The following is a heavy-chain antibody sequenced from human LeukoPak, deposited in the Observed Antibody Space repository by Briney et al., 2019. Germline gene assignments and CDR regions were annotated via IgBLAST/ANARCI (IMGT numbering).Heavy chain of an antibody. D-gene: IGHD3-10*01. CDR1: GFTFSSYW. CDR3: ARDRPYYYGSGSYYGDSGAINNWFDP. CDR2: IKQDGSEK. Sequence: PGGSLRLSCAASGFTFSSYWMSWVRQAPGKGLEWVANIKQDGSEKYYVDSAKGRFTISRDNAKNSLYLQMNSLRAEDTAVYYCARDRPYYYGSGSYYGDSGAINNWFDPWGQGTLVTVSS. V-gene: IGHV3-7*01. J-gene: IGHJ5*02.